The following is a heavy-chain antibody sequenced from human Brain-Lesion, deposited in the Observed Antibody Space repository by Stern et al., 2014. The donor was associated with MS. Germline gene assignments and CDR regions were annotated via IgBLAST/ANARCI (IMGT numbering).Heavy chain of an antibody. CDR2: IYHSGGT. V-gene: IGHV4-4*02. D-gene: IGHD1-14*01. CDR1: GGSISSSNW. J-gene: IGHJ3*02. CDR3: ARELPDLNAFDI. Sequence: QVQLVQSGPGLVKPSGTLSLNCAVSGGSISSSNWWSWVRQSPGKGLEWIGEIYHSGGTKYSPSFESRVIISVDKSKNQFSLKLSYVTAADTAVYYCARELPDLNAFDIWGQGTMVTVSS.